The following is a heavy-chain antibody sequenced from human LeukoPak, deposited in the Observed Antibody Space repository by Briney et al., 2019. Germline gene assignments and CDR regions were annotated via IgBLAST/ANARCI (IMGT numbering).Heavy chain of an antibody. J-gene: IGHJ3*02. V-gene: IGHV1-2*02. Sequence: GASVKVSCKASGYTFTGYYMHWVRQAPGQGLEWMGWINPNSGGTNYAQKFQGRVTMTRDTSISTAYMELSRLRSDDTAVYYCARVVGYCSSTSCDDAFDIWGQGTMVTVSS. CDR2: INPNSGGT. CDR3: ARVVGYCSSTSCDDAFDI. CDR1: GYTFTGYY. D-gene: IGHD2-2*01.